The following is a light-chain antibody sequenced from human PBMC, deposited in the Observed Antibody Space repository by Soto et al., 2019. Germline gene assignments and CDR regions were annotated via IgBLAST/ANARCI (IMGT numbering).Light chain of an antibody. CDR2: DAS. V-gene: IGKV1-39*01. CDR3: QQSFSTLPIT. CDR1: QNINTY. Sequence: DIQMTQSPSSLSASVGDRVTLTCRASQNINTYLNWYQQKPGEAPKLLIYDASSLQSGVPSRFSGSGSGTDFTLTISSLQPEDFATYYCQQSFSTLPITFGPGTKVDIK. J-gene: IGKJ3*01.